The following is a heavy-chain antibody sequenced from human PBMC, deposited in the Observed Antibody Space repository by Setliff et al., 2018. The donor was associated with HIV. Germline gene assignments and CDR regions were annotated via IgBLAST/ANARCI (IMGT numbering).Heavy chain of an antibody. CDR3: ASPHSGWYGASDAFDI. CDR2: INTNTGNP. Sequence: EASVNVSCKASGYTFTSYAMNWVRQAPGQGLEWMGWINTNTGNPTYAQGFTGRFVFSLDTSVSTAYLQISSLKAEDTAVYYCASPHSGWYGASDAFDIWGQGTMVTVSS. CDR1: GYTFTSYA. V-gene: IGHV7-4-1*02. J-gene: IGHJ3*02. D-gene: IGHD6-19*01.